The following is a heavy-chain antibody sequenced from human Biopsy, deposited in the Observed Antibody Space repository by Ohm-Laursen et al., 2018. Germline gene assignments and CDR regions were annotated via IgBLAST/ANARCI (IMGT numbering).Heavy chain of an antibody. CDR1: GGSISSGSNY. J-gene: IGHJ4*02. D-gene: IGHD5-24*01. CDR2: VYPSGTT. V-gene: IGHV4-39*01. Sequence: SDTLSLTCTVSGGSISSGSNYWAWIRQPPGKGLEWIGSVYPSGTTYYSPSLKSRVTISVDTSKNQLSLKVTSVTAADTAAYYCARHDGNGPFALDSWGQGTLVTVSS. CDR3: ARHDGNGPFALDS.